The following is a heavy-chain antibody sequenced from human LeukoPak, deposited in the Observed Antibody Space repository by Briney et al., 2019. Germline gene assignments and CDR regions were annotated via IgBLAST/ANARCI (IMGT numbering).Heavy chain of an antibody. D-gene: IGHD3-10*01. J-gene: IGHJ4*02. CDR2: IRSKANSYAT. CDR3: TTMVRGVIILDTFDY. V-gene: IGHV3-73*01. Sequence: GGSLRLSRAASGFTFSGSAMHWGRQASGKGLEWVCRIRSKANSYATAYAASVKGRFTISRDDSKNTAYQQMNSLKTEDTAVYYCTTMVRGVIILDTFDYWGQGTLVTVSS. CDR1: GFTFSGSA.